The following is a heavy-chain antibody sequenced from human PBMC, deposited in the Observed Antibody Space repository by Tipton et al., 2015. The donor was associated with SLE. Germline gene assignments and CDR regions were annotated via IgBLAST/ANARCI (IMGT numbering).Heavy chain of an antibody. CDR2: IFHSGGT. Sequence: GLVKPSETLSLNCSVSEYSISSGYFWGWIRQPPGKGLEWIGSIFHSGGTYYNPSLESRVTMSVDTSKNQFSLKLSSVTAADTAVYYCAREHENGDVFDQWGQGTLVTVSS. CDR3: AREHENGDVFDQ. CDR1: EYSISSGYF. V-gene: IGHV4-38-2*02. J-gene: IGHJ4*02. D-gene: IGHD4-17*01.